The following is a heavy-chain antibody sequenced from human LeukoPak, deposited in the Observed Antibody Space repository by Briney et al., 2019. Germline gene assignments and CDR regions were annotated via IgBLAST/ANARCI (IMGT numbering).Heavy chain of an antibody. Sequence: SETLSLTCAVYGGSFSGYYWSWIRQPPGKGLEWIGEINHSGSTNYNPSLKSRVTISVDTSKNQSSLKLSSVTAADTAVYYCARVVVAAIDYWGQGTLVTVSS. D-gene: IGHD2-15*01. CDR3: ARVVVAAIDY. CDR1: GGSFSGYY. J-gene: IGHJ4*02. CDR2: INHSGST. V-gene: IGHV4-34*01.